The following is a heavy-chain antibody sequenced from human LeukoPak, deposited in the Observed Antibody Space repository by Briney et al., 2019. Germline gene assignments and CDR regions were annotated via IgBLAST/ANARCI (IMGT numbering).Heavy chain of an antibody. CDR2: INHIGRT. CDR1: GGSFSGYY. CDR3: ARGGYSYGPDFDY. J-gene: IGHJ4*02. D-gene: IGHD5-18*01. Sequence: SDTLSLTCAVYGGSFSGYYWSWIRQPPRNGLELIVEINHIGRTTYHPSLKSRATISVDTSKNQFSLKPTSVTPRGPAVNYVARGGYSYGPDFDYWGQGTLVTVSS. V-gene: IGHV4-34*01.